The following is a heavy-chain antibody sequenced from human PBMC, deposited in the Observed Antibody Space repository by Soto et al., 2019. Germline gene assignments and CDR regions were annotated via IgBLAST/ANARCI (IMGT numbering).Heavy chain of an antibody. Sequence: GASVKVSCKASGCTFTSYGISWVRQAPGQGLEWMGWISAYNGNTNYAQKLQGRVTMTTDTSTSTAYMELRSLRADDTAVYLCARGGYRCYGPFFYYGMDVWGQGTTVTVSS. J-gene: IGHJ6*02. CDR3: ARGGYRCYGPFFYYGMDV. V-gene: IGHV1-18*04. CDR1: GCTFTSYG. CDR2: ISAYNGNT. D-gene: IGHD5-12*01.